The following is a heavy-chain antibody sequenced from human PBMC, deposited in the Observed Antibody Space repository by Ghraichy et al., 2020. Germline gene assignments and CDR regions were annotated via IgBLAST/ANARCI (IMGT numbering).Heavy chain of an antibody. V-gene: IGHV3-30*04. Sequence: LSLTCATSGFIFSNYAMHWVRQAPGKGLEWVAVISYDGTTEYYADSVKGRFTISRDNSKSTLYLQLNSLRPADTAVYYCSRPSERDFWSGFFDSWGQGTLVTVSS. CDR1: GFIFSNYA. D-gene: IGHD3-3*01. CDR2: ISYDGTTE. CDR3: SRPSERDFWSGFFDS. J-gene: IGHJ4*02.